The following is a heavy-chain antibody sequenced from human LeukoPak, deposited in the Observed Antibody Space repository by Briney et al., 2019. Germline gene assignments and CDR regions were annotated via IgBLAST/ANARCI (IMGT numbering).Heavy chain of an antibody. V-gene: IGHV3-48*03. D-gene: IGHD3-10*01. CDR1: GFTFSSYE. CDR3: AKDPDGIGVDY. J-gene: IGHJ4*02. Sequence: GGSLRLSCAASGFTFSSYEMNWVRQAPGKGLEWVSYISSSGSTIYYADSVKGRFTISRDNAKNSLYLQMNSLRAEDTAVYYCAKDPDGIGVDYWGQGTLVTVSS. CDR2: ISSSGSTI.